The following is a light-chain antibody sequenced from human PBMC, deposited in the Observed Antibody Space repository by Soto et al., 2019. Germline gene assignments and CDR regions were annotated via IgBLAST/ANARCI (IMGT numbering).Light chain of an antibody. J-gene: IGKJ1*01. CDR2: GAS. Sequence: EIVLTQSPGTLSLSPGERATLSCRASQSVSSNFLAWYQQKPGQAPRLLIYGASSRATGIPDRFSGSGSGTDFTLTISRLEPDDFAVYYCQQYDSSPVTFGQGTKVEIK. CDR3: QQYDSSPVT. V-gene: IGKV3-20*01. CDR1: QSVSSNF.